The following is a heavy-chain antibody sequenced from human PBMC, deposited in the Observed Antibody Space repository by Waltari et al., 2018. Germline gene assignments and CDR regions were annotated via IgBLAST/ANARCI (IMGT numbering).Heavy chain of an antibody. D-gene: IGHD4-4*01. V-gene: IGHV3-74*01. Sequence: EVQLVESGGGLVQPGGSLRLSCAASGITLSKYWMVWVRQVAGKGLMWLSKSNSDGGTISYADSVKGRFTISSDNAKNTLYLQMNSLRAEDTALYFCTRLATELADYWGQGTLVTVSS. CDR3: TRLATELADY. CDR2: SNSDGGTI. J-gene: IGHJ4*02. CDR1: GITLSKYW.